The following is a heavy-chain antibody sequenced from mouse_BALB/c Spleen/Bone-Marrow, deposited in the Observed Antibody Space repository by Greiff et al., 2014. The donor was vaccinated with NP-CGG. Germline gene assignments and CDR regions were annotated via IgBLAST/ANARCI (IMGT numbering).Heavy chain of an antibody. D-gene: IGHD1-1*01. CDR3: AMYYYGSSLFAY. V-gene: IGHV14-3*02. J-gene: IGHJ3*01. CDR2: IDPANGNT. Sequence: VQLKESGAELVKPGASVKLSCTASGFNIKDTYMHWVKQRPEQGLEWIGRIDPANGNTKYDPKFQGKATITADTSSNTAHLQLSSLTSEDTAVYYCAMYYYGSSLFAYWGQGTLVTVSA. CDR1: GFNIKDTY.